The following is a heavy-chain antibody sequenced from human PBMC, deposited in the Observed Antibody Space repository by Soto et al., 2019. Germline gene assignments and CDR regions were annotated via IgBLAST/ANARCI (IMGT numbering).Heavy chain of an antibody. D-gene: IGHD6-13*01. Sequence: PSETLSLTCAVYGGSFSGYYWSWIRQPPGKGLEWIGEINHSGSTNYNPSLKSRVTISVDTSKNQFSLKLSSVTAADTAVYYCARAGRGSSWYPRIFRYFDYWGQGTLVTVSS. CDR2: INHSGST. CDR3: ARAGRGSSWYPRIFRYFDY. V-gene: IGHV4-34*01. CDR1: GGSFSGYY. J-gene: IGHJ4*02.